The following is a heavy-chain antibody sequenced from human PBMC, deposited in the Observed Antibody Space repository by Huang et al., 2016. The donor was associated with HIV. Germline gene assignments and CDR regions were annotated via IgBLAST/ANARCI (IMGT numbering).Heavy chain of an antibody. CDR3: ARVPEQQPWDW. J-gene: IGHJ4*02. CDR1: GYTFTSYG. V-gene: IGHV1-18*01. CDR2: ISINNGNT. D-gene: IGHD6-13*01. Sequence: QVQLVQSGAEVKTPGASVKVSCKASGYTFTSYGISWVRQAPGQGLEWMGWISINNGNTKYAQKFQGRVTMTRDTSTSTAYMELRSLGSDDTAVYYCARVPEQQPWDWWGRGTLVTVSS.